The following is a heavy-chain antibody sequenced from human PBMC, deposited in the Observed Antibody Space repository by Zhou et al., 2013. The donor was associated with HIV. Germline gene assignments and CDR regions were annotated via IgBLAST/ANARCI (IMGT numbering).Heavy chain of an antibody. CDR3: ARDRGEGSFKFFYVMDV. CDR2: ISVYNGNT. CDR1: GYTFTNYG. Sequence: QVQLLQSGAEVKKPGASVKVSCKTTGYTFTNYGISWVRQAPGQGLEWMGWISVYNGNTNYAQKFQGRVTITTDDARGTAHMELSSLRCEDTGVYYCARDRGEGSFKFFYVMDVWDGETTVTVSS. V-gene: IGHV1-18*01. D-gene: IGHD3-16*02. J-gene: IGHJ6*04.